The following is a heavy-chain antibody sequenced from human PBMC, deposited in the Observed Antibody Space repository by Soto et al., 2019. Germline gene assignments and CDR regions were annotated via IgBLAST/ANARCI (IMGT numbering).Heavy chain of an antibody. V-gene: IGHV3-53*02. D-gene: IGHD3-3*01. J-gene: IGHJ3*02. CDR2: IYSGGST. CDR3: ARDIYYDFWSGNATGGAFDI. CDR1: GFTVSSNY. Sequence: EVQLVETGGGLIQPGGSLRLSCAASGFTVSSNYMSWVRQAPGKGLEWVSVIYSGGSTYYEDSVKGRFTISRDNSKNKVYLQMNSLRAEDTAVYYCARDIYYDFWSGNATGGAFDIWGQGTMVTVSS.